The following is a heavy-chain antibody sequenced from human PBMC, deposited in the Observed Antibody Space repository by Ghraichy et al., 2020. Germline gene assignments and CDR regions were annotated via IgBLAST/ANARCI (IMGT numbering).Heavy chain of an antibody. CDR2: IYNSGST. CDR3: ARFTPNDDYGDYRIFNYFDY. Sequence: SETLSLTCTVSGGSISNYYWSWIRQTPGKGLEWIGYIYNSGSTNYNPSLKSRVTISVDTSTNQLSLKVTSVTAVDTAVYFCARFTPNDDYGDYRIFNYFDYWGQGTLVTVSS. D-gene: IGHD4-17*01. CDR1: GGSISNYY. V-gene: IGHV4-59*01. J-gene: IGHJ4*02.